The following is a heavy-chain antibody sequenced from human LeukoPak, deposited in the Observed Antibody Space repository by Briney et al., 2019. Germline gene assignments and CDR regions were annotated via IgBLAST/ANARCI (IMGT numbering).Heavy chain of an antibody. CDR3: ARGGEFQLLYGSDY. CDR2: ISYDGRNN. D-gene: IGHD2-2*02. V-gene: IGHV3-30*04. CDR1: GFTFSSYV. J-gene: IGHJ4*02. Sequence: GTSLRLSCAASGFTFSSYVMHWVRQAPGKGLGWVAFISYDGRNNYYADSVKGRFTISRDNSKNTLYLQMNSLKPEDTAVYYCARGGEFQLLYGSDYWGQGTLVSVSS.